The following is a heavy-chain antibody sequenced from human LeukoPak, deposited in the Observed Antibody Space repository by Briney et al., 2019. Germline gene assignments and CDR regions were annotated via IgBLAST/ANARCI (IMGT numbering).Heavy chain of an antibody. CDR2: FDPEDGET. D-gene: IGHD1-26*01. V-gene: IGHV1-24*01. CDR3: ATYANSGSYYDLDY. CDR1: GYTLTELS. J-gene: IGHJ4*02. Sequence: GASVKVSCKVSGYTLTELSMHWVRQAPGKGLEWMGGFDPEDGETIYAQKFQGRVTMTEDTSTDTAYMELSSLRPEDTAVYYCATYANSGSYYDLDYWGQGTLVTVSS.